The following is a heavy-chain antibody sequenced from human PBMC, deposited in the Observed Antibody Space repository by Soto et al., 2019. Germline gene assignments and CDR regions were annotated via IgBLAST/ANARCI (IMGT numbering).Heavy chain of an antibody. J-gene: IGHJ4*02. Sequence: ASVNVSCKASGYTFTSYYMHWVRQAPGQGLEWMGIINPSGGTTSYAQKFQGRVTMTTDTSTSTAYMELRSLRSDDTAVYYCARAGYSPDFDYWGQRTLVTVSS. D-gene: IGHD5-12*01. V-gene: IGHV1-46*01. CDR2: INPSGGTT. CDR3: ARAGYSPDFDY. CDR1: GYTFTSYY.